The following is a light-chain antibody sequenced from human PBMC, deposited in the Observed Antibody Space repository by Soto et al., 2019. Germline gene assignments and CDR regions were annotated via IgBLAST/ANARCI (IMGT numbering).Light chain of an antibody. CDR2: GAS. CDR3: QQYDNIPRT. V-gene: IGKV3-20*01. J-gene: IGKJ1*01. Sequence: EIVLTQSPGTLSFSPGERATLSCRASQSLNNNFLAWYQQKPGQAPRLLIYGASTRATGIPDRFSGRGSGTDFTLTISRLEPGDFAMYYCQQYDNIPRTFGQGTKVKVK. CDR1: QSLNNNF.